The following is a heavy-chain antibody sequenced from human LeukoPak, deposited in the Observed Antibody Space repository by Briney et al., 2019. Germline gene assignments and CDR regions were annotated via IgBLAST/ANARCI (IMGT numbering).Heavy chain of an antibody. CDR3: ARDHFRYSSGWYGGDY. CDR2: INPNSGGT. CDR1: GYTFTGYY. Sequence: ASVKVSCKASGYTFTGYYMHWVRQAPGQGLEWMGWINPNSGGTNYAQKFQGRVTITRDTSASTAYMELSSLTSEDTAVYYCARDHFRYSSGWYGGDYWGQGTLVTVSS. J-gene: IGHJ4*02. V-gene: IGHV1-2*02. D-gene: IGHD6-19*01.